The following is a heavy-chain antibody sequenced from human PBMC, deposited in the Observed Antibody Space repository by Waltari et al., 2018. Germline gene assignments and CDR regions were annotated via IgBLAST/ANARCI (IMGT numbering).Heavy chain of an antibody. J-gene: IGHJ6*02. CDR3: ARGGVVVVPAAMSGGMDV. CDR1: GYTFTGYY. Sequence: QVQLVQSGAEVKKPGASVKVSCKASGYTFTGYYMHWLGQASGQGLEWMERLNPNGGGTNNAQNFKGRLTIPRDSSISKAYMGLRRLSSADTAVYYCARGGVVVVPAAMSGGMDVWGQGTTVTVSS. CDR2: LNPNGGGT. V-gene: IGHV1-2*06. D-gene: IGHD2-2*01.